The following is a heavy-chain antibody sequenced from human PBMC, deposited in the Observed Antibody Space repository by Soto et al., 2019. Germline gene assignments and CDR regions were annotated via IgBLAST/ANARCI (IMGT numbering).Heavy chain of an antibody. CDR1: GGCISTSNW. V-gene: IGHV4-4*02. CDR3: ARARATIAAAAIFDC. CDR2: VYRTGST. D-gene: IGHD6-13*01. Sequence: QVQLQESGPGLVKPSGTLSLTCAVSGGCISTSNWWSWVRQPPGKGLEWIGEVYRTGSTNYNPSLERRLTISVDKSKNQFSLKLTSVTAADTAVYYCARARATIAAAAIFDCWGQGTLVTVSS. J-gene: IGHJ4*02.